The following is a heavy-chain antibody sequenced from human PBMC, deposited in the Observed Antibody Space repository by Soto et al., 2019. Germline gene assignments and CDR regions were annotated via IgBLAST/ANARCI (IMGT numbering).Heavy chain of an antibody. V-gene: IGHV1-69*01. J-gene: IGHJ4*02. CDR2: IIPMFDTT. CDR3: TRHRGYSSGYWGQDF. Sequence: QVQLVQSGAEVKKPGYSVKVSCKASGGAFGSYAINWVRQAPGQGLEWMGGIIPMFDTTNYAQRFQGRVTVTADESTSTVYLELTRLRSEDTAMYYCTRHRGYSSGYWGQDFWGQGTLVTVSS. D-gene: IGHD5-12*01. CDR1: GGAFGSYA.